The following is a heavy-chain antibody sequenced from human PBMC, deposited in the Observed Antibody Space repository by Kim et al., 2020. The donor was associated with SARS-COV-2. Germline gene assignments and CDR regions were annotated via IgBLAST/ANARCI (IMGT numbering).Heavy chain of an antibody. J-gene: IGHJ6*02. D-gene: IGHD6-13*01. CDR2: T. Sequence: TKYSQKFQGRVTITRDTSASTAYMELSSLRSEDTAVYYCARAPAGTPFYYYGMDVWGQGTTVTVSS. V-gene: IGHV1-3*01. CDR3: ARAPAGTPFYYYGMDV.